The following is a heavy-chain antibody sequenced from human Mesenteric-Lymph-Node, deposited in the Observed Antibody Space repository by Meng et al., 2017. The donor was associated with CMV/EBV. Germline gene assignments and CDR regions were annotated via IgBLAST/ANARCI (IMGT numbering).Heavy chain of an antibody. CDR3: ARAGIAAKDRFNL. CDR1: GYTFTSYA. D-gene: IGHD6-13*01. J-gene: IGHJ2*01. Sequence: CKDSGYTFTSYAMNWVRQAPGQGLEWMGWINTNTGNPTYAQGFTGRFVFSLDTSVSTAYLQISSLKAEDTAVYYCARAGIAAKDRFNLWGRGTLVTVSS. V-gene: IGHV7-4-1*02. CDR2: INTNTGNP.